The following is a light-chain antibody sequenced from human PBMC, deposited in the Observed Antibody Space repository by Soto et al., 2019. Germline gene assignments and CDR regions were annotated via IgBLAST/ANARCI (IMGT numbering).Light chain of an antibody. Sequence: EIVLTQSPATLSLSPGERATLSCRASQSFSSYLAWYQQKPGQAPRLLIYDASNRATGIPARFSGSGSGSHFTLTISSLEPEDFAVYYCQSGVTFGQGTRLEIK. CDR3: QSGVT. J-gene: IGKJ5*01. V-gene: IGKV3-11*01. CDR1: QSFSSY. CDR2: DAS.